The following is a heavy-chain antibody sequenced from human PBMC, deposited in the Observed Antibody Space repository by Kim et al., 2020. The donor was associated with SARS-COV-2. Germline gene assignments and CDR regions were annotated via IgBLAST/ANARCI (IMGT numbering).Heavy chain of an antibody. CDR3: ARGAYYDCSEGDAFDI. J-gene: IGHJ3*02. V-gene: IGHV4-30-2*01. D-gene: IGHD3-3*01. Sequence: YLESRVTIAVDRSKTQFSLKLSAVTAADTAVYYCARGAYYDCSEGDAFDIWGQGTMVTVSS.